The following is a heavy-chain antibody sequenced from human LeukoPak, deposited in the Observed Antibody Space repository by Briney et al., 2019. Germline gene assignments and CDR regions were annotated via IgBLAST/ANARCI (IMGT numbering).Heavy chain of an antibody. V-gene: IGHV1-24*01. Sequence: ASVKVSRKISVYTLTELFMYWVRHAPVNGRVWMGGFDHEDGETIYAQKCKRRVTITEDTSTDTVYMELSSLRSEDADVYDCARLGAAATFDDWGQGTLVTVSS. CDR2: FDHEDGET. CDR3: ARLGAAATFDD. D-gene: IGHD6-13*01. J-gene: IGHJ4*02. CDR1: VYTLTELF.